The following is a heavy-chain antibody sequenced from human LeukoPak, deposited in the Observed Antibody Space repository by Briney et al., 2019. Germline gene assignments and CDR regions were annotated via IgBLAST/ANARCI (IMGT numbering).Heavy chain of an antibody. CDR2: ISYDGSNK. V-gene: IGHV3-30-3*01. J-gene: IGHJ4*02. CDR1: GFTFSSYA. CDR3: ARVKGPYDFWSGVFDY. Sequence: GGSLRLSCAASGFTFSSYAMHWVRQAPGKGLEWVAVISYDGSNKYYADSVKGRFTISRDNSKNTLYLQMNSLRAEDTAVYYCARVKGPYDFWSGVFDYWGQGTLVTVSS. D-gene: IGHD3-3*01.